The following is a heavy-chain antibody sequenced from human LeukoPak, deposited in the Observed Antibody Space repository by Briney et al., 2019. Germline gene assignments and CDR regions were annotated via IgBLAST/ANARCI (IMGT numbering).Heavy chain of an antibody. Sequence: SETLSLTCAVYGGSFSGYYWSWIRQPPGKGLEWIGEINHSGSTNYNPSLKSRVTISVDTSKNQFSLKLSSVTAADTAVYYCARRGLIMITFGGVTSPAFDIWGQGTMVTVSS. CDR1: GGSFSGYY. D-gene: IGHD3-16*01. J-gene: IGHJ3*02. CDR2: INHSGST. V-gene: IGHV4-34*01. CDR3: ARRGLIMITFGGVTSPAFDI.